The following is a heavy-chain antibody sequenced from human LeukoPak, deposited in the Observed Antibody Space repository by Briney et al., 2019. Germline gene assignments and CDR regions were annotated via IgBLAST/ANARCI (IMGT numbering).Heavy chain of an antibody. CDR1: GFTFSSYA. D-gene: IGHD3-3*01. Sequence: PGGSLRLSCAASGFTFSSYAMSWVRQAPGKGLEWVSAISGSGGSTYYADSVKGRFTISRDNSKNTLYLQMNSLRAEDTAVYYCAKDRYYDFWSGSRFFHWGQGTLVTVSS. J-gene: IGHJ4*02. V-gene: IGHV3-23*01. CDR3: AKDRYYDFWSGSRFFH. CDR2: ISGSGGST.